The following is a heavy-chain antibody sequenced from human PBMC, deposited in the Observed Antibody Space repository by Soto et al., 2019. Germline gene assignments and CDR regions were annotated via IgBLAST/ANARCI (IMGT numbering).Heavy chain of an antibody. J-gene: IGHJ4*02. CDR2: ITTDKGKT. Sequence: GASVKVSCETSGYTFTSFGISWVRQAPGQGLEWMGWITTDKGKTNYAQKFQGRVTMTTDTSTSTAYMELRSLRSDDTAVYYCATRSPAFDYWGQGTQVTVSS. CDR1: GYTFTSFG. CDR3: ATRSPAFDY. V-gene: IGHV1-18*01.